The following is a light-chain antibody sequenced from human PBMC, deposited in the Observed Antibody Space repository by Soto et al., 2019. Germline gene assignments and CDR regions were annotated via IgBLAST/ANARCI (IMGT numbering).Light chain of an antibody. CDR1: HSVSSTF. CDR2: DAD. CDR3: QQSASSVT. Sequence: VLTQSPGTLSLSPWETATLTCSASHSVSSTFLAWYQQKPGQAPTLLIYDADTRATGIPDRFSGSGFGTHFTLTISSLEPEDFAMYYCQQSASSVTFGQGTRLEIK. J-gene: IGKJ5*01. V-gene: IGKV3-20*01.